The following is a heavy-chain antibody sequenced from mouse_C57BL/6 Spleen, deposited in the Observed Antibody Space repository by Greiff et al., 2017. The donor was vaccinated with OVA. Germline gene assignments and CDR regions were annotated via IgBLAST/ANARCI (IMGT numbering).Heavy chain of an antibody. CDR3: ARPIYYDYAAMDY. CDR2: IHPNSGST. Sequence: VQLQQPGAELVKPGASVKLSCKASGYTFTSYWMHWVKQRPGQGLEWIGMIHPNSGSTNYNEKFKSKATLTVDKSSSTAYMQLSSLTSEDSAVYYCARPIYYDYAAMDYWGQGTSVTVSS. CDR1: GYTFTSYW. V-gene: IGHV1-64*01. D-gene: IGHD2-4*01. J-gene: IGHJ4*01.